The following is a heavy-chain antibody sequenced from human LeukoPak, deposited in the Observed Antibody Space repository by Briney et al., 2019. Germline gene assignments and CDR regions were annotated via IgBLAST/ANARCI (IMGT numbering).Heavy chain of an antibody. CDR3: ARGRTAPRTPYYYYMDV. CDR1: GYTFTGYY. J-gene: IGHJ6*03. V-gene: IGHV1-2*02. D-gene: IGHD1-14*01. Sequence: ASVKVSCKASGYTFTGYYMHWVRQAPGQGLEWMGWINPNSGGTNYAQKFQGRVTMTRDTSISTAYMELSRLRSDDTAVYYCARGRTAPRTPYYYYMDVWDKGTTVTVSS. CDR2: INPNSGGT.